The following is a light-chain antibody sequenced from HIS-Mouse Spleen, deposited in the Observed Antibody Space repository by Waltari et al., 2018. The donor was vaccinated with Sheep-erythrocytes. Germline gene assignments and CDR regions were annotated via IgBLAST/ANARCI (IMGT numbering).Light chain of an antibody. Sequence: RVTITCRASQSISSYLNWYPQKPGKAPKLLSYAASSLQSGVPSRFSGRVSGTDFTLTISSLQPEDFATYYCQQSYSTPQFTFGPGTKVDIK. V-gene: IGKV1-39*01. CDR3: QQSYSTPQFT. J-gene: IGKJ3*01. CDR2: AAS. CDR1: QSISSY.